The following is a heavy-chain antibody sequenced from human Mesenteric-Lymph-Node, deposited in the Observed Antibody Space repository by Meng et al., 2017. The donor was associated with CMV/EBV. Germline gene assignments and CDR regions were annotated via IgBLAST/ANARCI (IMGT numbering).Heavy chain of an antibody. V-gene: IGHV3-48*03. J-gene: IGHJ6*02. CDR2: ISSSGSTI. Sequence: GGSLRLSCVASGFTFNSYEMKWVRQAPGKGLEWVSYISSSGSTIYYADSVKGRFTISRDNAKNSLYLQMNSLRAEDTAVYYCAGLYSSSSGKGMDVWGQGTTVTVSS. D-gene: IGHD6-6*01. CDR3: AGLYSSSSGKGMDV. CDR1: GFTFNSYE.